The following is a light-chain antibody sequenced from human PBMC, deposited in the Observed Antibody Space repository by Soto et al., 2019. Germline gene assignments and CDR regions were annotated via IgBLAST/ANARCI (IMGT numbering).Light chain of an antibody. J-gene: IGLJ2*01. V-gene: IGLV1-40*01. CDR3: QSYDSSLSGSV. CDR2: GNN. Sequence: QAVVTQPPSVSGAPGQRVTIPCTGSSSNIGASYGVHWYQHFPGTAPKLLIYGNNNRPSGVPDRFSGSKSGTSASLAITGLQAEDEAEYYCQSYDSSLSGSVFGGGTKVTVL. CDR1: SSNIGASYG.